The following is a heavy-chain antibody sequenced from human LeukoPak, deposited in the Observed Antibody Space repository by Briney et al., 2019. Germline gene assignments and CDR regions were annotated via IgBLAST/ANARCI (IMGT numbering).Heavy chain of an antibody. CDR3: ARDAFGDYYDATGYWIFDY. D-gene: IGHD3-22*01. V-gene: IGHV4-30-4*01. J-gene: IGHJ4*02. CDR2: ISYSGIT. CDR1: GGSITSDDYY. Sequence: SEALSLTCTVSGGSITSDDYYWTWIRQPPGKGLEWIGHISYSGITSYNPSLKSRVTMSVDTSRNQFSLRLTSVTAADTAVYYCARDAFGDYYDATGYWIFDYWGQGSLVTVSS.